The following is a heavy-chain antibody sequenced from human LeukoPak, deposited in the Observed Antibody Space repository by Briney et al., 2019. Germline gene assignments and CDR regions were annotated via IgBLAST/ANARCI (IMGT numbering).Heavy chain of an antibody. V-gene: IGHV3-21*01. CDR3: ARSEHSSSSFDY. CDR1: GFTLSSYN. D-gene: IGHD6-6*01. J-gene: IGHJ4*02. Sequence: GGSLRLSCAASGFTLSSYNMNWVRQAPGKGLEWVSYISSSSTHIYYADSVKGRFTISRDNARNSLYLQMNSPRAEDTAIYYCARSEHSSSSFDYWGQGTLVTVSS. CDR2: ISSSSTHI.